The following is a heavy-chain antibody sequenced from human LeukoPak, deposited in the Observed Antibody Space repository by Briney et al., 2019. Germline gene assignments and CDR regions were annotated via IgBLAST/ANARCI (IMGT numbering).Heavy chain of an antibody. V-gene: IGHV3-23*01. J-gene: IGHJ4*02. CDR2: ISGSGGGT. D-gene: IGHD1-26*01. CDR3: AKGTASGSYPRMYYFDY. Sequence: PGASLRLSCAASGFTFSNYAMSWVRQAPGKGLEWVSGISGSGGGTYYADSVKGRFTISRDNFKNTLPLQMNSLRAEETAVYYCAKGTASGSYPRMYYFDYWGQGTLVTVSS. CDR1: GFTFSNYA.